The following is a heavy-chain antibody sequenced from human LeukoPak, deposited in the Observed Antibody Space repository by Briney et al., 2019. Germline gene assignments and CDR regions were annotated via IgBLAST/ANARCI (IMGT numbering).Heavy chain of an antibody. CDR3: ASDIVVVPAAIGSAFDI. Sequence: GGSLRLSCAASGFTFSSYSMNWVRQAPGKGLEWVSSISSSSSYICYADSVKGRFTISRDNAKNSLYLQMNSLRAEDTAVYYCASDIVVVPAAIGSAFDIWGQGTMVTVSS. CDR1: GFTFSSYS. D-gene: IGHD2-2*02. J-gene: IGHJ3*02. V-gene: IGHV3-21*01. CDR2: ISSSSSYI.